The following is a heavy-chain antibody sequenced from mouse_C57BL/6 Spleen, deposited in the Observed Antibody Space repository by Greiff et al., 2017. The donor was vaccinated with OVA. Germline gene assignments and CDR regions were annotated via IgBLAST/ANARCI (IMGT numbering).Heavy chain of an antibody. Sequence: EVQLVESGPELVKPGDSVKISCKASGYSFTGYFMNWVMQSHGKSLEWIGRINPYNGDTFYNQKFKGMATLTVDKSSSTAHMELRSLTSEDSAVYYCARYLYGNGDYFDYWGQGTTLTVSS. D-gene: IGHD2-1*01. CDR2: INPYNGDT. J-gene: IGHJ2*01. V-gene: IGHV1-20*01. CDR1: GYSFTGYF. CDR3: ARYLYGNGDYFDY.